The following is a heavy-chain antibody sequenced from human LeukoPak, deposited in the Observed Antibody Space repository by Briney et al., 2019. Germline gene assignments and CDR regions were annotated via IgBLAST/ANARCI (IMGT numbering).Heavy chain of an antibody. D-gene: IGHD1-7*01. J-gene: IGHJ4*02. Sequence: ASVKVSCKASGYTFTGYYMHWVRQAPGQGLEWMGWINPNSGGTNYAQKFQGRVTMTRDTSISTAYTELSRLRSDDTAVYYCARDLRGLELPTDYWGQGTLVTVSS. CDR3: ARDLRGLELPTDY. V-gene: IGHV1-2*02. CDR1: GYTFTGYY. CDR2: INPNSGGT.